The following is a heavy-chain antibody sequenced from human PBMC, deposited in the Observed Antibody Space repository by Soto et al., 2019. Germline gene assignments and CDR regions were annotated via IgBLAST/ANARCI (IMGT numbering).Heavy chain of an antibody. J-gene: IGHJ4*02. V-gene: IGHV4-34*01. Sequence: SETLSLTCDVYGGSFIGYYWSWIRQPPGRGLEWIGDITHSGSTNYKPSLKSRVTISLDTSKNQFSLKLTSVTAADTAVYYCAAYSGSYWRFDSWGQGTLVTVSS. D-gene: IGHD1-26*01. CDR3: AAYSGSYWRFDS. CDR1: GGSFIGYY. CDR2: ITHSGST.